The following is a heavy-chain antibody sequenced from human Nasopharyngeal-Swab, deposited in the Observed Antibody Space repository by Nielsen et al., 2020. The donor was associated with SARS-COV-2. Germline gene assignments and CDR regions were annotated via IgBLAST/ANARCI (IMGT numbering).Heavy chain of an antibody. Sequence: SVKVSCKASGGTFSSYAISWVRQAPGQGLEWMGGIIPIFGTANYAQKFQGRVTITADESTSTAYIELSSLRSVDTAVYYCATGVCGGDCYPAQHDAFDIWGQGTMVTVSS. CDR1: GGTFSSYA. CDR2: IIPIFGTA. V-gene: IGHV1-69*13. J-gene: IGHJ3*02. D-gene: IGHD2-21*02. CDR3: ATGVCGGDCYPAQHDAFDI.